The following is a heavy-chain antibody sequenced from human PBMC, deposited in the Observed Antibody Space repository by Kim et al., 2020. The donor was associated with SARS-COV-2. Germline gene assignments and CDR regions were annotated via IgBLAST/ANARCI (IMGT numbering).Heavy chain of an antibody. J-gene: IGHJ3*02. V-gene: IGHV3-30*18. CDR3: AKDLTMIVVESSRAFDI. CDR1: GFTFSSYG. CDR2: ISYDGSNK. D-gene: IGHD3-22*01. Sequence: GGSLRLSCAASGFTFSSYGMHWVRQAPGKGLEWVAVISYDGSNKYYADSVKGRFTISRDNSKNTLYLQMNSLRAEDTAVYYCAKDLTMIVVESSRAFDIWGQGTMVTVSS.